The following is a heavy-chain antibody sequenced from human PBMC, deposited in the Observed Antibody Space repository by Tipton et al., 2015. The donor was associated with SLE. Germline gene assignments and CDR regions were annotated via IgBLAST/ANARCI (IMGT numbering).Heavy chain of an antibody. CDR2: INQSGSA. J-gene: IGHJ2*01. Sequence: TLSLTCAVYGGSFSGYYWSWFRQPPGKGLEWIGEINQSGSATYNPSLKSRVTVSPDTSKTQFSLQLKSVTAADTAVYYCARNLAAGTGWHLDLWGRGTRVTVSS. D-gene: IGHD6-13*01. CDR1: GGSFSGYY. V-gene: IGHV4-34*01. CDR3: ARNLAAGTGWHLDL.